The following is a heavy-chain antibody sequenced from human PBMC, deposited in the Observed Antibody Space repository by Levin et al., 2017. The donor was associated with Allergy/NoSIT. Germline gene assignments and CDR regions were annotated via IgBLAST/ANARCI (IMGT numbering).Heavy chain of an antibody. CDR1: GYTFTAYY. CDR3: VIHGYSTSSDNIVDY. V-gene: IGHV1-2*06. D-gene: IGHD6-6*01. J-gene: IGHJ4*02. CDR2: MNPNNGGT. Sequence: GESLKISCKASGYTFTAYYMHWVRQAPGQGLEWMGRMNPNNGGTNYAQKFQGRVTMTRVTSISTAYMELSRLSSDDTAVYYCVIHGYSTSSDNIVDYWGQGTQVTVSS.